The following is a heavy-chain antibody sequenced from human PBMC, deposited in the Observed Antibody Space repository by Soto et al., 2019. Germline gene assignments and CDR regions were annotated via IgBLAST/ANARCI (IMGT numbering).Heavy chain of an antibody. Sequence: PSGTLSLTCTVSGGSVSSGSYYWSWIRQPPGKGLEWIGYIYYSGSTNYNPSLKSRVTISVDTSKNQFSLKLSSVTAADTAVYYCARXVIVVVPAAQNYYGMDVWGQGTTVTVSS. CDR3: ARXVIVVVPAAQNYYGMDV. D-gene: IGHD2-2*01. J-gene: IGHJ6*01. CDR2: IYYSGST. V-gene: IGHV4-61*01. CDR1: GGSVSSGSYY.